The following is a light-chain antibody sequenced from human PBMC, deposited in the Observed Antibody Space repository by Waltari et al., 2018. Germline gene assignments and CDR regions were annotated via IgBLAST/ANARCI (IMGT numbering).Light chain of an antibody. J-gene: IGLJ2*01. Sequence: SYELTQPPSVSVSPGQTASITCSGDKLGDKYASWYQQKPGQSPVVVIYQNNKRPSGIPERFPGSNAGNTATLTISGTQAMDEADYDCQAWDSSTAHVVFGGGTKLTVL. CDR1: KLGDKY. V-gene: IGLV3-1*01. CDR3: QAWDSSTAHVV. CDR2: QNN.